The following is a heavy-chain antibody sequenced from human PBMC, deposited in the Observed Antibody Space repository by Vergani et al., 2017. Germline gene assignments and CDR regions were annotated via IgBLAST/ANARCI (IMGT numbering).Heavy chain of an antibody. CDR3: ARVMYRDEASTGYRLEGMDI. V-gene: IGHV4-61*01. D-gene: IGHD3-9*01. J-gene: IGHJ6*02. CDR1: GYSISSGYY. Sequence: QVQLPESGPGLLKPSETLSLTCTVSGYSISSGYYWSWIRQSPGKGLEWIGYIYSTGSTNYNPSLNSRVTMSVDTSKNQFSLKLRSVTAADTAVYFCARVMYRDEASTGYRLEGMDIWGQGTTVTISS. CDR2: IYSTGST.